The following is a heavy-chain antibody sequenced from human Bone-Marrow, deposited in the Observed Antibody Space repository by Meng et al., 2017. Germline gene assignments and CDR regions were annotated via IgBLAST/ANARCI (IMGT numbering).Heavy chain of an antibody. CDR2: IYYSGST. D-gene: IGHD6-19*01. CDR1: GGSISSYY. Sequence: SETLSLTCTVSGGSISSYYWSWIRQPPGKGLEWIGYIYYSGSTNYNPALKSRATISVDTSKNQFSLKLSSVTAADTAVYYCAIEPGYSSGWYGNSFDYWGQGTLVTVSS. V-gene: IGHV4-59*01. J-gene: IGHJ4*02. CDR3: AIEPGYSSGWYGNSFDY.